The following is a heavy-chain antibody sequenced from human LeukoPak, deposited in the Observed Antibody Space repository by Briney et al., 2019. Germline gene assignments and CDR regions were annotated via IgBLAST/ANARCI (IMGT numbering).Heavy chain of an antibody. V-gene: IGHV2-5*02. Sequence: SGPTLVNPTQTLTLTCTFSGFSLSSSGVGVGWIRQPPGKALEWLALIYWDDDKRYSPSLKSRLTITKDTSKNQVVLTMTNMDPVDTATYYCARTLGFGELDLETVNWFDPWGQGTLVTVSS. J-gene: IGHJ5*02. CDR1: GFSLSSSGVG. CDR2: IYWDDDK. CDR3: ARTLGFGELDLETVNWFDP. D-gene: IGHD3-10*01.